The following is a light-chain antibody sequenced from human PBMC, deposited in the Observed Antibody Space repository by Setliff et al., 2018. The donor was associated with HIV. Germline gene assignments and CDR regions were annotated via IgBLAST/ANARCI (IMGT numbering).Light chain of an antibody. V-gene: IGKV3-20*01. CDR1: QSVGSNY. CDR3: QQYSSSPFN. J-gene: IGKJ3*01. Sequence: DIVLTQSPGTLSLSPGERATLSCRASQSVGSNYLAWYQQKPGQAPRLLIYGTSTRATGIPHRFSGSGSGTDFTLTVSRLEPEDVAVYYCQQYSSSPFNFGPGTRWIS. CDR2: GTS.